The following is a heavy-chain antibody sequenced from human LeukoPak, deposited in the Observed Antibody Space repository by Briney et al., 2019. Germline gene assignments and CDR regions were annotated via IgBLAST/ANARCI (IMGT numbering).Heavy chain of an antibody. J-gene: IGHJ6*02. V-gene: IGHV3-30*18. CDR3: AKDSSSSNYYYGLDV. Sequence: GGSLRLSCAASGFTFSSYGMHWVRQAPGKGLEWVTFISYDGSNEYYEDSVNGRFTISRDNPKNTLYLQMNSLRAEDTAVYYCAKDSSSSNYYYGLDVWGQGTTVTVSS. D-gene: IGHD6-6*01. CDR2: ISYDGSNE. CDR1: GFTFSSYG.